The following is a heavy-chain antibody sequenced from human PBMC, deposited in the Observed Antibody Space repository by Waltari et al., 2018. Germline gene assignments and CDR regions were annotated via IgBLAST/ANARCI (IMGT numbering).Heavy chain of an antibody. CDR2: ISADVSST. CDR1: GFTFSNYP. CDR3: VREPNGWYDY. J-gene: IGHJ4*02. Sequence: EVQLVESGGGLVQPGGSLRLSCVDSGFTFSNYPMNWVRQAPGKGLEYVSAISADVSSTYYGHSVKGRFTISRDNSKNTLYLQMGSLRIEDMAVYYCVREPNGWYDYWGQGTLVTVSS. V-gene: IGHV3-64*01. D-gene: IGHD6-19*01.